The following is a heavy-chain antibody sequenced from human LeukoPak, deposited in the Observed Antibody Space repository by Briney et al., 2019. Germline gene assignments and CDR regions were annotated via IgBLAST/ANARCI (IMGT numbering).Heavy chain of an antibody. CDR3: VRGPYGASISKWFDP. V-gene: IGHV4-34*01. D-gene: IGHD3-10*01. CDR2: INHSGST. CDR1: GGSFSGYY. Sequence: PSETLSLTCAVYGGSFSGYYWSWIRQPPGKGLEWIGEINHSGSTNYNPSLKNRVSLSVDTSRNQLSLQLSSATTADTAVYYCVRGPYGASISKWFDPWGQGILVIVSS. J-gene: IGHJ5*02.